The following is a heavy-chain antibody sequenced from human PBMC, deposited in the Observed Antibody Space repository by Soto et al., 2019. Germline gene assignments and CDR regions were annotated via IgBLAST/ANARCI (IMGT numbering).Heavy chain of an antibody. CDR3: ASRYSYGYYGMDV. CDR1: GFTFSSYE. V-gene: IGHV3-48*03. Sequence: PGGSLRLSCAASGFTFSSYEMNWVRQAPGKGLEWVSYISSSGSTIYYADSVKGRFTISRDNAKNSLYPQMNSLRAEDTAVYYCASRYSYGYYGMDVWGQGTTVTVSS. CDR2: ISSSGSTI. J-gene: IGHJ6*02. D-gene: IGHD5-18*01.